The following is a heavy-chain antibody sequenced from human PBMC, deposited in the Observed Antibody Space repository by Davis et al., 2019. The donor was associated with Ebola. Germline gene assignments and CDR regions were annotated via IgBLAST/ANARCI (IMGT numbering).Heavy chain of an antibody. Sequence: GESLKISCAASGFTFSSYAMSWVRQAPGKGLEWVSAISGSGGSTYYADSVKGRFTISRDNAKNSLYLQMNSLRAEDTAVYYCARDHNWNYAVYWGQGTLVTVSS. CDR3: ARDHNWNYAVY. CDR1: GFTFSSYA. J-gene: IGHJ4*02. D-gene: IGHD1-7*01. CDR2: ISGSGGST. V-gene: IGHV3-23*01.